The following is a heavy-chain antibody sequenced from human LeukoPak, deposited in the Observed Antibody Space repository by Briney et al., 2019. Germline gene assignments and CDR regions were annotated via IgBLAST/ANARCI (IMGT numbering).Heavy chain of an antibody. V-gene: IGHV4-4*07. J-gene: IGHJ6*02. Sequence: SETLSLTCTVSGGSISSYYWSWIRQPAGKGLVWIGRIYTSGSTNYNPSLKSRVTMSVDTSKNQFSLKLSSVTAAATAVYYCARDSQDYDFWSGSGYYGMDVWGQGTTVTVSS. CDR1: GGSISSYY. CDR2: IYTSGST. D-gene: IGHD3-3*01. CDR3: ARDSQDYDFWSGSGYYGMDV.